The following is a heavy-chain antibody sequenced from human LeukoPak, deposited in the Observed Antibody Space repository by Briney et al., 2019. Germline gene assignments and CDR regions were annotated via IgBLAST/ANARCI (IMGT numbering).Heavy chain of an antibody. CDR3: ARAYSTGWSFFDY. CDR1: GGSISGYY. Sequence: SETLSLTCTVSGGSISGYYWSWIRQPAGKGLEWIGRIYSSGSTSYNPSLNSRVTISIDKSKNQFSLKLRSVTAADTAVYFCARAYSTGWSFFDYWGQGTLVTVSS. V-gene: IGHV4-4*07. D-gene: IGHD6-19*01. J-gene: IGHJ4*02. CDR2: IYSSGST.